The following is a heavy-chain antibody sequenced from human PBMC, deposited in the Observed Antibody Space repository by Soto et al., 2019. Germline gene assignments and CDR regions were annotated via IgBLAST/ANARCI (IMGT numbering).Heavy chain of an antibody. J-gene: IGHJ4*02. D-gene: IGHD3-22*01. CDR1: GFTFSSYG. CDR2: ISYDGSNK. CDR3: AKDYYDSSGYLDY. V-gene: IGHV3-30*18. Sequence: GGSLRLSCAASGFTFSSYGMHWVRQAPGKGLEWVAVISYDGSNKYYADSVKGRFTISRDNSKNTLYLQMNSLRAEDTAVYYCAKDYYDSSGYLDYWGQGTLVTVSS.